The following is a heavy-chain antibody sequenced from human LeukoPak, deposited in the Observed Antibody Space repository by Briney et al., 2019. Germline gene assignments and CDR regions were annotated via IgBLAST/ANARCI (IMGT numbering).Heavy chain of an antibody. D-gene: IGHD3-22*01. CDR1: GFTFSSYS. J-gene: IGHJ3*02. CDR3: ATYYYDSSGYFSSAFDI. Sequence: GGSLRLSCAASGFTFSSYSMNWVRQAPGKGLEWVSSISSSSSYIYYADSVKGRFTISRDNAKNSLYLQMNSLRAEDTAAYYCATYYYDSSGYFSSAFDIWGQGTMVTVSS. CDR2: ISSSSSYI. V-gene: IGHV3-21*01.